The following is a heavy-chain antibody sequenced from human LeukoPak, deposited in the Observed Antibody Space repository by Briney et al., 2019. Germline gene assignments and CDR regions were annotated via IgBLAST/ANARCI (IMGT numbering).Heavy chain of an antibody. J-gene: IGHJ4*02. CDR1: GGTFSSYA. CDR3: ARLGVNTYYYDSSGYSPI. Sequence: GASVKLSCKASGGTFSSYAISWVRQAPGHGLEWMGGIIPIFGTANYAQKFQGRVTITTDESTSTAYMELSSLRSEDTAVYYCARLGVNTYYYDSSGYSPIWGQGTLVTVSS. V-gene: IGHV1-69*05. CDR2: IIPIFGTA. D-gene: IGHD3-22*01.